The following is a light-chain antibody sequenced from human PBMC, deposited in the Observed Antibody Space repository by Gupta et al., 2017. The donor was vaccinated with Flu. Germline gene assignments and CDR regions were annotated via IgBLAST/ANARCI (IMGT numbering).Light chain of an antibody. CDR1: QSVSTY. CDR3: QQRSNWPSLT. Sequence: EIVLTQSPGTLSLSPGERATLSCRASQSVSTYLAWYQHKPGQAPRLLIYDASARATGIPARFSGSGSGTDFTLTISSLEPEDSAVYYCQQRSNWPSLTFGGGTKVEIK. V-gene: IGKV3-11*01. J-gene: IGKJ4*01. CDR2: DAS.